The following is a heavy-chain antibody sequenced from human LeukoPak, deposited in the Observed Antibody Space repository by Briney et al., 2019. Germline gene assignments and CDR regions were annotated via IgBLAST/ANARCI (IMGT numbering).Heavy chain of an antibody. J-gene: IGHJ6*02. V-gene: IGHV4-61*01. Sequence: SETLSLTCTVSGGSVNSGSYSWTWIRQPPGKGLEWIGYIYYSGSTNYNPSLKSRVTISVDTSKNQFSLKLSSVTAADTAVYYCARNLPVGFGELFGYYYYYGMDVWGQGTTVTVSS. CDR1: GGSVNSGSYS. CDR2: IYYSGST. D-gene: IGHD3-10*01. CDR3: ARNLPVGFGELFGYYYYYGMDV.